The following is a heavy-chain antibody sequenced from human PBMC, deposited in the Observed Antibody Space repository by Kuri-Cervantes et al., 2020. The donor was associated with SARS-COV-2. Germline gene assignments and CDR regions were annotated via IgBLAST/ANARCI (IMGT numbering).Heavy chain of an antibody. J-gene: IGHJ3*02. D-gene: IGHD2-2*01. CDR2: INTATGNT. Sequence: ASVTGSCKASGYTFSSYAIHWVRQAPGQGHEWMGWINTATGNTHYSQKFQGRVTITRDTAASTEYMDLNSLRSEDTAVYYCAREVGYCDSGRCYGLDAFDIWGQGTMVTVSS. V-gene: IGHV1-3*04. CDR3: AREVGYCDSGRCYGLDAFDI. CDR1: GYTFSSYA.